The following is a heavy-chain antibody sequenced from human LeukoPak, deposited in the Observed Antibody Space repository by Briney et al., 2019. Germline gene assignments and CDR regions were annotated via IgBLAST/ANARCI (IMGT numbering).Heavy chain of an antibody. CDR1: RYTFTSYY. CDR2: INPSGGST. CDR3: AREGMTTVTNFDY. V-gene: IGHV1-46*01. D-gene: IGHD4-17*01. Sequence: ASVKVSCTASRYTFTSYYMHWVRQAPGQGLEWMGIINPSGGSTSYAQKYQGRVTMTRDTSTSTVYMELSSLRSEDTAVYYCAREGMTTVTNFDYWGQGTLVTVSS. J-gene: IGHJ4*02.